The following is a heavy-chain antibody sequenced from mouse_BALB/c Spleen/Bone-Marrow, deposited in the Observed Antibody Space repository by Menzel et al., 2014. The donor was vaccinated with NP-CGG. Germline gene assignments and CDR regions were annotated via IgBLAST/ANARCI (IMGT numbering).Heavy chain of an antibody. CDR1: GFTFTDYY. J-gene: IGHJ1*01. CDR3: ARDINYDIYWYFDV. D-gene: IGHD2-4*01. V-gene: IGHV7-3*02. CDR2: IRNKANGYTT. Sequence: EVKVEESGGGLVQPGGSLRLSCVTSGFTFTDYYMSWVRQPPGKALEWLGFIRNKANGYTTEYSASVKGRFTISRDNSQSILYLQMNTLRAEDSATYYCARDINYDIYWYFDVWGAGTTVTVSS.